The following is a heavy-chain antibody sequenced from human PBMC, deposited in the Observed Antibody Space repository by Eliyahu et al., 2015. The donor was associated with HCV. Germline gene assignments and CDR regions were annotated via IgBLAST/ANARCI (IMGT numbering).Heavy chain of an antibody. CDR1: GGSISSTNYY. Sequence: QLQLQESGPGLVKPSETLSLTCTVSGGSISSTNYYWGWIRQTPGKGLEWIGSMYYSGKTYHNPSLKSRVTIFVDTSKNQISLKLTSVTAADTAVYYCASSGNYFMALDYYFNYWGQGTLVTVSS. D-gene: IGHD1-26*01. V-gene: IGHV4-39*01. J-gene: IGHJ4*02. CDR2: MYYSGKT. CDR3: ASSGNYFMALDYYFNY.